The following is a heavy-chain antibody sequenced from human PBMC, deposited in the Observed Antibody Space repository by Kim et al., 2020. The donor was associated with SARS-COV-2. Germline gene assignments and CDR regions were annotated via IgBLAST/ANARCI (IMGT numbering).Heavy chain of an antibody. CDR3: ARGRPLDY. J-gene: IGHJ4*02. Sequence: SERTNYSPSLKSRVTISVDTSKNQFSLKLSSVTAADTAVYYCARGRPLDYWGQGTLVTVSS. CDR2: SERT. V-gene: IGHV4-34*01.